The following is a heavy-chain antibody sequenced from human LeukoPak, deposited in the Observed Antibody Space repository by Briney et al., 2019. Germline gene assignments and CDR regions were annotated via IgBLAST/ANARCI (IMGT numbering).Heavy chain of an antibody. CDR1: GGSISSGDYY. J-gene: IGHJ2*01. CDR3: ATAPLPDIMWNWYFDL. D-gene: IGHD3-16*01. V-gene: IGHV4-30-4*01. Sequence: MASETLSLTCTVSGGSISSGDYYWSWIRQPPGKGLEWIGYIYNSGTIYYNPSLKSRVTISVDTSKNQFSLKLRSVTAADTAVYYCATAPLPDIMWNWYFDLWGRGTLVTVSS. CDR2: IYNSGTI.